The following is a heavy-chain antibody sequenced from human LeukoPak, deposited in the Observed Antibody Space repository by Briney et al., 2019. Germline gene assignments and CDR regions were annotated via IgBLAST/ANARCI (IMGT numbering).Heavy chain of an antibody. CDR3: ARAVLAAAGNFDY. Sequence: PGGSLRLSCAASGFTFSSYSMNWVRQAPGKGLEWVSSISSSSSYIYYADSVKGRFTISRDNAKNSLYLQMNSLRAEDTAVYYCARAVLAAAGNFDYWGQGTLVTVSS. J-gene: IGHJ4*02. D-gene: IGHD6-13*01. V-gene: IGHV3-21*01. CDR1: GFTFSSYS. CDR2: ISSSSSYI.